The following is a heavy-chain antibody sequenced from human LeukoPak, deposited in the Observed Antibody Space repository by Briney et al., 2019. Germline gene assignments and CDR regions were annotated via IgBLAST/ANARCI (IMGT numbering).Heavy chain of an antibody. CDR2: SNRDGSST. V-gene: IGHV3-74*01. Sequence: GGSQRLSCAASGFIFNTYWTHWVRQAPGKGPVWVSRSNRDGSSTIYADSVKGRFTISRDNAKNTLYLQMNSLRAEDTAVCYCVRDLAYGSGSYGIFDNWGQGTLVTVSS. CDR1: GFIFNTYW. D-gene: IGHD3-10*01. J-gene: IGHJ4*02. CDR3: VRDLAYGSGSYGIFDN.